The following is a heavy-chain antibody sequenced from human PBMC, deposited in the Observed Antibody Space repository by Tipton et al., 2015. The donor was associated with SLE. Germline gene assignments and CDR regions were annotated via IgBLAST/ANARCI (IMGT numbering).Heavy chain of an antibody. Sequence: TLSLTCAVYGGSFSGYYWSWIRQPPGKGLEWIGEINHSGSTNYNPSLKSRVTISVNTSKNQFSLKLSSVTAADTAVYYCARGGFWNAYQPFDYWGQGTLVTVSS. D-gene: IGHD3-3*01. V-gene: IGHV4-34*01. J-gene: IGHJ4*02. CDR3: ARGGFWNAYQPFDY. CDR2: INHSGST. CDR1: GGSFSGYY.